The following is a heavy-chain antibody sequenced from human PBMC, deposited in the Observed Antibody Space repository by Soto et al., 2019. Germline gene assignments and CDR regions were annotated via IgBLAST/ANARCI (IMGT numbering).Heavy chain of an antibody. Sequence: SETLSLTCAVYGGSFSGYFWSWIRQPPGKGLEWIGEINHSGSTNYNPSLKSRVTISVDTSKNQFSLKLSSVTAADTAVYYCARATRPELRHYYYMDVWGKGTTVTVSS. CDR1: GGSFSGYF. D-gene: IGHD1-7*01. CDR2: INHSGST. J-gene: IGHJ6*03. V-gene: IGHV4-34*01. CDR3: ARATRPELRHYYYMDV.